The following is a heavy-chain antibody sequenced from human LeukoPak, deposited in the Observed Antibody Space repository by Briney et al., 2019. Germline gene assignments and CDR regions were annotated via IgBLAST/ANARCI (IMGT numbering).Heavy chain of an antibody. Sequence: GGSLRLSCVGSGFTFDDYGMSWVRQSPGKGLEWVAGINWNGGSTGYADSVKGRFTISRDNAKNSLYLQMNSLRGEDTALYYCAISPSMTGTTTGFDYWGQGTLVIFSS. J-gene: IGHJ4*02. CDR3: AISPSMTGTTTGFDY. CDR1: GFTFDDYG. CDR2: INWNGGST. V-gene: IGHV3-20*04. D-gene: IGHD1-14*01.